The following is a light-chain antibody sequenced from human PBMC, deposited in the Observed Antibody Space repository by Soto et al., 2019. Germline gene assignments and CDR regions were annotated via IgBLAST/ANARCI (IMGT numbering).Light chain of an antibody. CDR3: QQYNNWPPYT. CDR1: QSVSSY. V-gene: IGKV3-15*01. J-gene: IGKJ2*01. Sequence: EIVLTQSPGTLSLSPGERGTLSCRASQSVSSYLAWYQQKPGQAPRLLIYGASTRATGIPARFSGSGSGTEFTLTISSLQSEDFAVYYCQQYNNWPPYTFGQGTKLEIK. CDR2: GAS.